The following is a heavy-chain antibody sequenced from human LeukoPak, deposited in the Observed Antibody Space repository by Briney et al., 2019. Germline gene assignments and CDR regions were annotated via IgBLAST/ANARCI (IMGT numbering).Heavy chain of an antibody. Sequence: ASVKVSCKASGYTFTSYYMHWVRQAPGQGLEWMGIINPSGGSTSYTQKFQGRVTMTRDMSTSTVYMELSSLRSEDTAVYYCARVGSSPGMFFDYWGQGTLVTVPS. D-gene: IGHD6-13*01. J-gene: IGHJ4*02. V-gene: IGHV1-46*01. CDR2: INPSGGST. CDR3: ARVGSSPGMFFDY. CDR1: GYTFTSYY.